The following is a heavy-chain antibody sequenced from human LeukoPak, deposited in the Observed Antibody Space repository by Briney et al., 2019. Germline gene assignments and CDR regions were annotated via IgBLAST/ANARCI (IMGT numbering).Heavy chain of an antibody. CDR2: IWYDGSNK. V-gene: IGHV3-33*01. D-gene: IGHD6-13*01. CDR1: GFTFSSYG. J-gene: IGHJ4*02. CDR3: ARDTDIYSSSWVFDY. Sequence: GGSLRLSCAASGFTFSSYGMHWVRQAPGKGLEWVAVIWYDGSNKYYADSVKGRFTISRDNSKNTLYLQMNSLKAEDTAVYYCARDTDIYSSSWVFDYRGQGTLVTVSS.